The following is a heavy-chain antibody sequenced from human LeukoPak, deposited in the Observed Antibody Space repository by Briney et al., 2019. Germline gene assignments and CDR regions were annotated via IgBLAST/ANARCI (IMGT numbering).Heavy chain of an antibody. CDR2: ISYDGSNK. CDR1: GFTFSSYG. V-gene: IGHV3-30*18. Sequence: GRSLRLSCAASGFTFSSYGMHWVRQAPGKGLEWVAVISYDGSNKYYAESVKGRFTVSRDNSKTTLYLQMNSLRTDDTAVYYCAKLDTSMASHRFDYWGQGTLVTVSS. CDR3: AKLDTSMASHRFDY. J-gene: IGHJ4*02. D-gene: IGHD5-18*01.